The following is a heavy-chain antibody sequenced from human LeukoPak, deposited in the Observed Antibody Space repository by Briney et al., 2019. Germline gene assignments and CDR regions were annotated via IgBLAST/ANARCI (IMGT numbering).Heavy chain of an antibody. D-gene: IGHD5-24*01. CDR1: GYTLTELS. J-gene: IGHJ4*02. CDR2: FDPEDGET. CDR3: ARLPGRIEMATITGHFDY. Sequence: ASVKVSCKVSGYTLTELSMHWVRQAPGKGLEWMGGFDPEDGETIYAQKFQGRVTITADESTSTAYMELSSLRSEGTGVYYCARLPGRIEMATITGHFDYWGQGTLVTVSS. V-gene: IGHV1-24*01.